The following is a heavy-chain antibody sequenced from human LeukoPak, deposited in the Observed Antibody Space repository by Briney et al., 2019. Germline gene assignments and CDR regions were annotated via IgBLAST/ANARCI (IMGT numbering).Heavy chain of an antibody. J-gene: IGHJ6*04. CDR2: TYYRSKWYN. D-gene: IGHD3-9*01. CDR3: ARVTVGYDILTGYWEYGMDV. Sequence: SQTLSLNCATSGGSVSSNSAAWNWIRQSPSRGLEWLGRTYYRSKWYNDYAVSVKSRITINPDTSENQFSLQLNSVTPEDTAVYYCARVTVGYDILTGYWEYGMDVWGKGTTVTVSS. V-gene: IGHV6-1*01. CDR1: GGSVSSNSAA.